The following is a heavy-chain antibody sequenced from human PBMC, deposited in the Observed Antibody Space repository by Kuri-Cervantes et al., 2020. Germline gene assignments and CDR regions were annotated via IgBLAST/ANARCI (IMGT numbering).Heavy chain of an antibody. CDR1: GFTFSSYA. J-gene: IGHJ6*02. D-gene: IGHD4-17*01. Sequence: GESLKISCAASGFTFSSYAMHWVRQAPGKGLEWVAVISYDGSNKYYADSVKGRFTISRDNSKNTLYLQMNSLRAEDTAVYYCATLMLRRSTVTTSYYYYGMDVWGQGTTVTVSS. CDR3: ATLMLRRSTVTTSYYYYGMDV. CDR2: ISYDGSNK. V-gene: IGHV3-30*04.